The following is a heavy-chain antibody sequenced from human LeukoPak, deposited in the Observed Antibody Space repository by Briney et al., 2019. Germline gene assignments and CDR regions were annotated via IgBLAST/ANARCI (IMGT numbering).Heavy chain of an antibody. D-gene: IGHD3-10*01. Sequence: GASVKVSCKASGYTFTTYGISWVRQAPGQGLEWMGWISALNGNTNYAQKFQGRVTMTRDKSIRTAYMELSRLTSDGTAVYYCARNIWFGESADAFDIWGQGTMVTVSS. CDR3: ARNIWFGESADAFDI. V-gene: IGHV1-18*01. CDR1: GYTFTTYG. CDR2: ISALNGNT. J-gene: IGHJ3*02.